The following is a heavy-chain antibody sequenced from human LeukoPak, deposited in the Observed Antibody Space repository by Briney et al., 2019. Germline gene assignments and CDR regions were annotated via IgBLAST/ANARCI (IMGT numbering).Heavy chain of an antibody. CDR1: GGSISSSSYY. V-gene: IGHV4-39*01. J-gene: IGHJ4*02. D-gene: IGHD3-22*01. Sequence: PSETLPLTCTVSGGSISSSSYYWDWIRQPPGKGLEWIGTIYYSGDTYYNPSLKSRVTISVDTSKNQFSLKLSFVTAADTAVYYCARRVVTITPYFDYWGQGTLVTVSS. CDR3: ARRVVTITPYFDY. CDR2: IYYSGDT.